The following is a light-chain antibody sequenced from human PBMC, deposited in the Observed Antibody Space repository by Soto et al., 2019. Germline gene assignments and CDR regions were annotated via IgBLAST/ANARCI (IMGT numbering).Light chain of an antibody. CDR2: GAS. CDR3: QQYKSYSWT. V-gene: IGKV1-17*01. Sequence: DIQLTQSPSSQSASVGDRVTITCRASQGIKNDLGWYQQKPGKAPRRLIYGASTLQSGAPSRFSGSGSGTEFTLTISALQPDDFAAYYCQQYKSYSWTFGQGTKVDIK. CDR1: QGIKND. J-gene: IGKJ1*01.